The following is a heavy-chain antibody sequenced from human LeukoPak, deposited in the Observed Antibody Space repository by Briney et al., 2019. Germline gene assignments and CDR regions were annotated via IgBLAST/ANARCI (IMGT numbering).Heavy chain of an antibody. CDR2: ISYDGSNK. J-gene: IGHJ4*02. Sequence: AGGSLRLSCAAPGFTFSSYGMHWVRQAPGKGLEWVAVISYDGSNKYYADSVKGRFTISRDNSKNTLYLQMNSLRAEDTAVYYCAKDPHYYDYVWGSYRSHFARERIQNFDYWGQGTLVTVSS. D-gene: IGHD3-16*02. CDR3: AKDPHYYDYVWGSYRSHFARERIQNFDY. V-gene: IGHV3-30*18. CDR1: GFTFSSYG.